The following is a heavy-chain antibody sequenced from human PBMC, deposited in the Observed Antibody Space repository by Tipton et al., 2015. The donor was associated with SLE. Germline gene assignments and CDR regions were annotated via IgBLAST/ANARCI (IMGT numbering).Heavy chain of an antibody. D-gene: IGHD2-8*01. V-gene: IGHV4-39*07. Sequence: TLSLTCTVSGGSISSSGYYWGWIRQPPGKGLEWIGSLYYSGKTHYNPSLRSRVTISADTSRNQFSLKLSSVTAADTAVYYCARLGYCTSGVCFTGIDLWGQGILVTVSS. J-gene: IGHJ5*02. CDR2: LYYSGKT. CDR3: ARLGYCTSGVCFTGIDL. CDR1: GGSISSSGYY.